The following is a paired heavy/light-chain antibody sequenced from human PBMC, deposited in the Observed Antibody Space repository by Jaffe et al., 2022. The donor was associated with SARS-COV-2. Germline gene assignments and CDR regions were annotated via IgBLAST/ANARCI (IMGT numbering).Heavy chain of an antibody. CDR3: ARDRRSLGCTSTSCYIHYFDY. CDR2: ISSSGNTI. Sequence: QVQLVESGGGLVKPGGSLRLSCAASGFTFSDYYMTWIRQAPGKGLEWVSYISSSGNTIYYADSVKGRFTISRDNAKDSLFLQMSSLRAEDTAVYYCARDRRSLGCTSTSCYIHYFDYWGQGTLVTVSS. CDR1: GFTFSDYY. J-gene: IGHJ4*02. V-gene: IGHV3-11*01. D-gene: IGHD2-2*02.
Light chain of an antibody. J-gene: IGKJ4*01. CDR3: QQYGTSPLT. Sequence: EIVLTQSPGTLSLSPGERATLSCRASQSVSSNYLAWYQQKPGQAPRLLMYGAFSRATGIPDRFSGSGFGTDFTLTISRLEPEDFAVYYCQQYGTSPLTFGGGTKVEIK. V-gene: IGKV3-20*01. CDR2: GAF. CDR1: QSVSSNY.